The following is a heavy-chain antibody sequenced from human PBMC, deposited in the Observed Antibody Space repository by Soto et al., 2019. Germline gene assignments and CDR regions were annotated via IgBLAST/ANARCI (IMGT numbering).Heavy chain of an antibody. V-gene: IGHV4-39*01. CDR3: ARRPYYYSSGWYYFDY. CDR1: GGSISSSSYY. Sequence: PSETLSLTCTVSGGSISSSSYYWGWIRQPPGKGLEWIGSIYYSGSTYYNPSLKSRVTISVDTSKNQFSLKLSSVTAADTAVYYCARRPYYYSSGWYYFDYWGQGTLVTVSS. D-gene: IGHD6-19*01. J-gene: IGHJ4*02. CDR2: IYYSGST.